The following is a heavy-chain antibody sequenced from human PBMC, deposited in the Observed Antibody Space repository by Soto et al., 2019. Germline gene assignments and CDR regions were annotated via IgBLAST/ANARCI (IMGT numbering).Heavy chain of an antibody. CDR3: TRDKFEGIHYDSSGYNNWFDP. J-gene: IGHJ5*02. Sequence: GASVKVSCKASGYIFAHYGISWVRQAPGQGLEWMGWISAYNGDTHYAQSLQGRVTMTTDTSTSTAYMVLRSLRSDDTAVYYCTRDKFEGIHYDSSGYNNWFDPWGQGTLVTVSS. CDR2: ISAYNGDT. V-gene: IGHV1-18*01. D-gene: IGHD3-22*01. CDR1: GYIFAHYG.